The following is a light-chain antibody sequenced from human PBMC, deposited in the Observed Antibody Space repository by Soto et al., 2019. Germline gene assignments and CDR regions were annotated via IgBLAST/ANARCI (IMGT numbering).Light chain of an antibody. J-gene: IGLJ1*01. CDR3: CSYAGTSTYV. CDR1: STDVGSYNL. CDR2: EGT. V-gene: IGLV2-23*01. Sequence: QSVLTQPASVSGSPGQSITISCTGTSTDVGSYNLVSWYQQYPGKAPKLMIYEGTKRPSGISNRFSGSKSGNTASLTISRLQAEDEADYFCCSYAGTSTYVFGTGTKVT.